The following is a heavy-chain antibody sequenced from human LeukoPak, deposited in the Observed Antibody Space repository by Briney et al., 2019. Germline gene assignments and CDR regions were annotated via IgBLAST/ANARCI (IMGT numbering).Heavy chain of an antibody. CDR1: GGTLSSDA. CDR2: IIPIFGTP. CDR3: ERDTRARYFDWLLSGGDAFDI. J-gene: IGHJ3*02. V-gene: IGHV1-69*01. D-gene: IGHD3-9*01. Sequence: ASVKVSCKASGGTLSSDAISWVRPAPGQRLEWMGGIIPIFGTPTYAQTFKGRVTITANESTSTAYMELSSLRSKDPAVYYCERDTRARYFDWLLSGGDAFDIGGQGTMVTVSS.